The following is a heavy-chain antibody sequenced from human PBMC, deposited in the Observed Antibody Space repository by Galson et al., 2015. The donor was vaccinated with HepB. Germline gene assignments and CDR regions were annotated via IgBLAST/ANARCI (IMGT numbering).Heavy chain of an antibody. V-gene: IGHV3-48*01. J-gene: IGHJ4*02. CDR1: GFPVNDFS. CDR2: ISGSSTTI. D-gene: IGHD4-17*01. CDR3: ARYLHFGDFDPFAF. Sequence: SLRLSCAASGFPVNDFSMNWVRQAPGKGLEWISYISGSSTTINYADSVRGRFTISRDNAKNSVYLQMNSPRAEDTAVYYCARYLHFGDFDPFAFWGQGILVTVSS.